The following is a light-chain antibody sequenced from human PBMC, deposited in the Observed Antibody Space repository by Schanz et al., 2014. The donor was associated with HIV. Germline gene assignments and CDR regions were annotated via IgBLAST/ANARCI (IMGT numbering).Light chain of an antibody. CDR2: DAS. J-gene: IGKJ3*01. Sequence: EIVLTQSPATLSLSPGERATLSCRASQSISSYLAWYQQKPGQAPRLLIYDASNRATDIPARFSGSGSGTEFTLTISSLQSEDFAVYYCQQYSNWPPEFTFGPGTKVDIK. CDR1: QSISSY. CDR3: QQYSNWPPEFT. V-gene: IGKV3-11*01.